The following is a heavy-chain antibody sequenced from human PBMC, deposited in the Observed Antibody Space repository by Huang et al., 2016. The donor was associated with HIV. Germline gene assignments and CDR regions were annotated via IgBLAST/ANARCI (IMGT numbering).Heavy chain of an antibody. CDR1: GFTFISYG. V-gene: IGHV3-30*02. D-gene: IGHD2-15*01. CDR3: AKVTLGFDY. CDR2: IQYDGTKK. Sequence: QVQLVESGGGVVQPGGSLRLSCATSGFTFISYGMHWVRQASGLGLEWVSFIQYDGTKKYYADSVKGRFNISRDNSKNMLHLQMNNLRVEDTAAYFCAKVTLGFDYWGQGTWVTVSS. J-gene: IGHJ4*02.